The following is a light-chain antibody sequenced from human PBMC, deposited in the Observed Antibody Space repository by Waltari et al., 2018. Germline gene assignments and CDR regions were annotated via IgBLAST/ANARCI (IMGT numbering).Light chain of an antibody. CDR3: LISYSGVGV. CDR2: DTS. V-gene: IGLV7-46*01. Sequence: QAVVTQEPSLTVSPGGTVTPPCGSSACAVTRGLYPYWFQQKPGQAPRTLIYDTSNKHSWTPARFSGSLLGGKAALTLSGAQPEDEAEYYCLISYSGVGVFGGGTKLTVL. J-gene: IGLJ3*02. CDR1: ACAVTRGLY.